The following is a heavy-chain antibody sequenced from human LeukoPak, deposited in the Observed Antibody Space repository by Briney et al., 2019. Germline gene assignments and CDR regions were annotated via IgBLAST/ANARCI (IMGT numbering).Heavy chain of an antibody. D-gene: IGHD6-19*01. CDR2: INPNSGGT. Sequence: GASVKVSCKASGYTFTGYYMHWVRQAPGQGLEWMGWINPNSGGTNYAQKFQGWVTMTRDTSISTAYMELSRLRSDDTAVYYCARGGPIPGYSSGWSDPVYPFDYWGQGTPVTVSS. CDR1: GYTFTGYY. J-gene: IGHJ4*02. CDR3: ARGGPIPGYSSGWSDPVYPFDY. V-gene: IGHV1-2*04.